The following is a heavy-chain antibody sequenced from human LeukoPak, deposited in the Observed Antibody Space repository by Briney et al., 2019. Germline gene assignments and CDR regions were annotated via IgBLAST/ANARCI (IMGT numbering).Heavy chain of an antibody. V-gene: IGHV5-51*01. CDR1: GDSFTSYW. D-gene: IGHD3-10*01. Sequence: GESLKISCKGSGDSFTSYWIGWVRQMPGKGLEWTGIIYPGDSDTRYSPSFQGQVTISADKSISTAYLQWSSLKASDTAMYYCARSHVSSGSYFFDYWGQGTLVTVSS. CDR2: IYPGDSDT. CDR3: ARSHVSSGSYFFDY. J-gene: IGHJ4*02.